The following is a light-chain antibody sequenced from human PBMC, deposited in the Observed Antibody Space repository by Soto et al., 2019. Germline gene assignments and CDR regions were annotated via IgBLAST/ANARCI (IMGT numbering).Light chain of an antibody. CDR3: QQYNDWPLT. CDR1: QSVSSN. CDR2: GAF. V-gene: IGKV3-15*01. J-gene: IGKJ1*01. Sequence: EIVMTQSPVTLSVSPGERVILSCRASQSVSSNLAWYQQKPGQAPSLLIYGAFTRATGIPARFSGTGSGTEFTLTISSLQSEDFALYYCQQYNDWPLTFGQGTKVDIK.